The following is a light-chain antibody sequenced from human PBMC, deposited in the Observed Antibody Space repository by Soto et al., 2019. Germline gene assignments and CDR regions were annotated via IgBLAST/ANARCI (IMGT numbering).Light chain of an antibody. CDR3: DQYGSSPQA. Sequence: EIVLTQSPGTLSLSPGERVTLSCRASQSVTRSFLAWYQQKPGQAPRLLIYGASSRATGIPDGFSGSGSWRDFPLTISTLEPEDFAVYDCDQYGSSPQAFGPGTKVDIK. CDR1: QSVTRSF. CDR2: GAS. V-gene: IGKV3-20*01. J-gene: IGKJ3*01.